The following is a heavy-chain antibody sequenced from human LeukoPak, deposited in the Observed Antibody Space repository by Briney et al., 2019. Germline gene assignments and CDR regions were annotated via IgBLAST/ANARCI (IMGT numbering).Heavy chain of an antibody. J-gene: IGHJ4*02. Sequence: SQTLSLTCAISGDSVSSNSAAWTWIRQSPSRGLEWLGRTYVRSKWYNDYAVSVKSRITLNPDTSKNQFSLQLNSVTPEDTAVYYCARGRGDIDFDYWGQGTLVTVSS. CDR2: TYVRSKWYN. CDR3: ARGRGDIDFDY. V-gene: IGHV6-1*01. CDR1: GDSVSSNSAA.